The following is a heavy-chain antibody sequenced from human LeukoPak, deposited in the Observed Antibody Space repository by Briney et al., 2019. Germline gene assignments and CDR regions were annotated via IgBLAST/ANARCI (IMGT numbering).Heavy chain of an antibody. CDR2: INHSGST. CDR1: GGSFSGYY. J-gene: IGHJ4*02. Sequence: SETLSLTCAVYGGSFSGYYWSWIRQPPGKGLEWIGEINHSGSTNYNPSLKSRVTISVDTSKNQFSLKLSSVTAADTAVYYCARGGRNSEHYFDYCGQGTLVTVSS. D-gene: IGHD4-23*01. V-gene: IGHV4-34*01. CDR3: ARGGRNSEHYFDY.